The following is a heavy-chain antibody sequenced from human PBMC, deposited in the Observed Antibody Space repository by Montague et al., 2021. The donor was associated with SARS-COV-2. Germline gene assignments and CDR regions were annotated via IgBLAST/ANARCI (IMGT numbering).Heavy chain of an antibody. CDR3: ARSSGSYSTFDF. J-gene: IGHJ4*02. CDR1: GGSISSSY. V-gene: IGHV4-59*08. D-gene: IGHD3-10*01. CDR2: TYYSGST. Sequence: SETLSLTCTVSGGSISSSYWTWIRQPPGQGLEWIGYTYYSGSTSYNPSLKSRVTMSVDTSKNQFSLTLSSVTAADTAVYYCARSSGSYSTFDFWGQGTLVTVSS.